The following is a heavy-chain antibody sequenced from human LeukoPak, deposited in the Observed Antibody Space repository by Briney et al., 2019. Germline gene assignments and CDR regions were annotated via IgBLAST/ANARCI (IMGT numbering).Heavy chain of an antibody. V-gene: IGHV3-30*04. D-gene: IGHD6-13*01. J-gene: IGHJ4*02. CDR3: ARDSGSWYY. CDR1: GLTFSSYV. CDR2: ISYDGSNE. Sequence: GGSLRLSCAASGLTFSSYVMHWVRQAPGKGLEWVAIISYDGSNEYYAYSVKGRFTISRDNAKNSLYLQMNSLRVEDTAVYYCARDSGSWYYWGQGTLVIVSS.